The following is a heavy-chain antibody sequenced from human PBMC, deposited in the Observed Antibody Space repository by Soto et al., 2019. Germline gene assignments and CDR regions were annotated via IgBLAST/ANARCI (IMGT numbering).Heavy chain of an antibody. CDR1: GYTFTSYG. CDR2: ISAYNGNT. CDR3: ARVHSGYDHADY. Sequence: GXSAKVSFKASGYTFTSYGISWVRQAPGQGLEWMGWISAYNGNTNYAQKLQGRVTMTTDTSTSTAYMELRSLRSDDTAVYYCARVHSGYDHADYWGQGTPVTVSS. J-gene: IGHJ4*02. D-gene: IGHD5-12*01. V-gene: IGHV1-18*01.